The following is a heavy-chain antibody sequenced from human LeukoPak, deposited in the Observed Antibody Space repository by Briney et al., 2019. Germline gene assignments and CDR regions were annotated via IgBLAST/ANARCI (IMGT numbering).Heavy chain of an antibody. CDR1: GYTFTGYY. J-gene: IGHJ6*02. D-gene: IGHD2-15*01. V-gene: IGHV1-2*04. Sequence: ASVKVSCKASGYTFTGYYMHWVRQAPGQGLEWMGWINPNSGGTNYAQKFQGWVTMTRDTSISTAYMELSRLRSDDTAVYYCARGEALGYCSGGSCYSPYYYYYYGMDVWAKGPRSPSP. CDR3: ARGEALGYCSGGSCYSPYYYYYYGMDV. CDR2: INPNSGGT.